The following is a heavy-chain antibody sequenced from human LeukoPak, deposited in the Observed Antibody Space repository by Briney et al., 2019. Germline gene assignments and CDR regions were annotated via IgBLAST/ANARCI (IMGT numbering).Heavy chain of an antibody. Sequence: PGGSLRLSCAASGFTFSSYAMHWVRQAPGKGLEWVAFISSDGSNKYYADSVKGRFTISRDNAKNSLYLQMNSLRAEDMALYYCAKGYYYDSSGYWSADAFDIWGQGTMVTVSS. CDR3: AKGYYYDSSGYWSADAFDI. V-gene: IGHV3-30*04. CDR1: GFTFSSYA. CDR2: ISSDGSNK. J-gene: IGHJ3*02. D-gene: IGHD3-22*01.